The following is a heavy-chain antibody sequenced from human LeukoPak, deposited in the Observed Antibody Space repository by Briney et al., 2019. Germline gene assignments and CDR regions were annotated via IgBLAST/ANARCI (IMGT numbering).Heavy chain of an antibody. J-gene: IGHJ4*02. CDR1: GFTFSSYA. CDR2: ISGSGDNT. D-gene: IGHD6-6*01. Sequence: GGSLRLSCAASGFTFSSYAMSWVRQVPGRGLEWVSVISGSGDNTYYADSVKGRFTISRDNSKNMLYPQMNSLRAEVTAVYYCAKWKYSNSGIDDYWGQGTLVTVSS. CDR3: AKWKYSNSGIDDY. V-gene: IGHV3-23*01.